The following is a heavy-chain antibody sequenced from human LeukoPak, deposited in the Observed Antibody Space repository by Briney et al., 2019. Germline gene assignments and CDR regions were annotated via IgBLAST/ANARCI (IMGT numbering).Heavy chain of an antibody. J-gene: IGHJ4*02. CDR1: GGSISSSSYY. CDR3: ASAGAPYYFDY. V-gene: IGHV4-39*01. D-gene: IGHD3-10*01. Sequence: SETLSLTCTVPGGSISSSSYYWGWIRQPPGKGLEWIGSIYYSGSTYYNPSLKSRVTISVDTSKNQFSLKLSSVTAADTAVYYCASAGAPYYFDYWGQGTLVTVSS. CDR2: IYYSGST.